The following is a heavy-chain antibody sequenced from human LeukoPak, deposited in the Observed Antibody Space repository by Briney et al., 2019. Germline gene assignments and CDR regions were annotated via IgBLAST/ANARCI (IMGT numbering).Heavy chain of an antibody. Sequence: SETLSLTCTVSGGSISNYYWTWIRQPPGKGLEWIGYIYYSGSTNYNPSLKSRVTISVDTSKNQFSQKLSSVTAADTAVYYCARGMGGYNYHYWGQGTLVTVSS. V-gene: IGHV4-59*01. J-gene: IGHJ4*02. CDR3: ARGMGGYNYHY. CDR2: IYYSGST. D-gene: IGHD5-24*01. CDR1: GGSISNYY.